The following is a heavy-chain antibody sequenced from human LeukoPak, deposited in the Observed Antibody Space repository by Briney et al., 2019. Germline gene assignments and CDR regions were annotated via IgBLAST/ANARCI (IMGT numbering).Heavy chain of an antibody. CDR3: AELGITMIGGV. Sequence: PGGSLRLSCAASGFTFSSYEMNWVRQAPGKGLEWVSYISSSGSTIYYADSVKGRFTISRDDAKNSLYLQMNSLRAEDTAVYYCAELGITMIGGVWGKGTTVTISP. CDR2: ISSSGSTI. J-gene: IGHJ6*04. CDR1: GFTFSSYE. V-gene: IGHV3-48*03. D-gene: IGHD3-10*02.